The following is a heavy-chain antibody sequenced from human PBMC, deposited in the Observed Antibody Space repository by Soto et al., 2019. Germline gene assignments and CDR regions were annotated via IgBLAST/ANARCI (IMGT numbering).Heavy chain of an antibody. D-gene: IGHD4-17*01. CDR2: IYYSGST. CDR1: GGSICSYY. Sequence: SETLSLTCTVSGGSICSYYWSWIRQPPGKGLEWIGYIYYSGSTNYNPSLKSRVTISVDTSKNQFSLKLSSVTAADTAVYYCARVPSDYGYYYYMDVWGKGTTVTVSS. CDR3: ARVPSDYGYYYYMDV. J-gene: IGHJ6*03. V-gene: IGHV4-59*01.